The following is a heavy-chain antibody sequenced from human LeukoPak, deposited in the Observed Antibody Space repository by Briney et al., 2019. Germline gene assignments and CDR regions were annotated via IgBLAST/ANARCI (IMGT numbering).Heavy chain of an antibody. CDR2: IYHSGST. Sequence: SETLSLTCTVSGGSISSYYWSWIRQPPGKSLEWIGYIYHSGSTYYNPSLKSRVTISVDRSKNQFSLKLSSVTAADTAVYYCARDRTGTHYFDYWGQGTLVTVSS. D-gene: IGHD1-1*01. CDR1: GGSISSYY. CDR3: ARDRTGTHYFDY. V-gene: IGHV4-59*12. J-gene: IGHJ4*02.